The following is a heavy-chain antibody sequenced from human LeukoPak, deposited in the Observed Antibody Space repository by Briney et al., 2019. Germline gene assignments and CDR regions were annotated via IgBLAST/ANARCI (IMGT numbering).Heavy chain of an antibody. J-gene: IGHJ4*02. CDR1: GFTFSTYA. D-gene: IGHD3-10*01. CDR2: INPNSGGT. Sequence: GGSLRLSCAASGFTFSTYAMHWVRQAPGQGLEWMGWINPNSGGTNYAQKFQGRVTMTTDTSMSTAYMELSRLRSDDTAVYYCARDRRSYYGSGSYDYWGQGTLVTVSS. CDR3: ARDRRSYYGSGSYDY. V-gene: IGHV1-2*02.